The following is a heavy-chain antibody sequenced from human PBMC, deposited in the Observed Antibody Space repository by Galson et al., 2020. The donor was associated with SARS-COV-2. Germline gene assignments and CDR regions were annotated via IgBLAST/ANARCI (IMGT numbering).Heavy chain of an antibody. J-gene: IGHJ4*02. Sequence: ASVKVSCKASGYSFTSYDINWVRQATGQGLEWMGWMNPNNGNAGYAQKFQGRVTMTRNTSISTAYMELSSLRSEDTAVYYCARGDFVAPHDYWGQGTLVTVPS. CDR3: ARGDFVAPHDY. CDR2: MNPNNGNA. D-gene: IGHD6-6*01. V-gene: IGHV1-8*01. CDR1: GYSFTSYD.